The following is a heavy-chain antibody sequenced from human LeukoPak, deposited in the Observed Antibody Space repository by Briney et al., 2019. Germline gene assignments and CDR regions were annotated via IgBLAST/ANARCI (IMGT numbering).Heavy chain of an antibody. CDR1: GFTVSTTY. J-gene: IGHJ2*01. D-gene: IGHD3-10*01. V-gene: IGHV3-53*01. CDR2: LYSGSDT. CDR3: ARVGVGDHLHWYFDL. Sequence: PGGSLRLSCAASGFTVSTTYMNWVRQAPGKGLEWVSILYSGSDTYYADSVKGRFTISRDNSKNTLSLQMDSLRAEDTAVYYCARVGVGDHLHWYFDLWGRGTLVTVSS.